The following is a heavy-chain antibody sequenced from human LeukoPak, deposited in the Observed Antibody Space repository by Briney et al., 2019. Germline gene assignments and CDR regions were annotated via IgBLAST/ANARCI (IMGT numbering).Heavy chain of an antibody. Sequence: GSSVKVSCKASGGTFSSYAISWVRQAPGQGLEWTGGIIPIFGTANYAQKFQGRVTITADESTSTAYMELSSLRSEDTAVYYCARAYYDILTGPQDYYYYGMDVWGKGTTVAVTT. J-gene: IGHJ6*04. V-gene: IGHV1-69*01. CDR3: ARAYYDILTGPQDYYYYGMDV. D-gene: IGHD3-9*01. CDR1: GGTFSSYA. CDR2: IIPIFGTA.